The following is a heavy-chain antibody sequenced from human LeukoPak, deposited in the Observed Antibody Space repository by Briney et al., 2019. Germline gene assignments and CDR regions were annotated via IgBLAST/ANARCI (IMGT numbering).Heavy chain of an antibody. Sequence: GGSLRLSCAASGFTFSGYAMSWVRQAPGRGLEWVSSISGSGDSTYYADSVKGRFTISRDNSKNTLYLQMNSLRVEDTAVYYCAKVDCSSITCNKNFDYWGQGTLVTVSS. J-gene: IGHJ4*02. CDR1: GFTFSGYA. D-gene: IGHD2-2*01. CDR2: ISGSGDST. V-gene: IGHV3-23*01. CDR3: AKVDCSSITCNKNFDY.